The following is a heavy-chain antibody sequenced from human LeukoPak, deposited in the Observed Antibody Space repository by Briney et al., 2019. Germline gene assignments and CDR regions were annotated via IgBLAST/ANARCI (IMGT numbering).Heavy chain of an antibody. J-gene: IGHJ4*02. CDR3: ARAPPEHTYYYDSSGYFDY. Sequence: GGSLRLSCAASGFTFSGYAMHWVRQAPGKGLEWVAVISYDGSNKYYADSVKGRFTISRDNSKSTLYLQMNSLRAEDTAVYYCARAPPEHTYYYDSSGYFDYWGQGTLVTVSS. V-gene: IGHV3-30*04. CDR2: ISYDGSNK. CDR1: GFTFSGYA. D-gene: IGHD3-22*01.